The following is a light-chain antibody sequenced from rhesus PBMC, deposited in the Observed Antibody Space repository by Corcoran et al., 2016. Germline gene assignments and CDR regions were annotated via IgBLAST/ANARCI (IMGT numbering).Light chain of an antibody. CDR3: QNDYGTPYS. V-gene: IGKV1-74*01. J-gene: IGKJ2*01. CDR1: ENVNNY. Sequence: DIQMTQSPSSLSASVGDRVTITCRASENVNNYLDWCQQKPGKAPKLMIYKASTLQSGVPSRFSGSVSGTDYPFTIVSVQPEDFAPEYCQNDYGTPYSFGHGTKVEIK. CDR2: KAS.